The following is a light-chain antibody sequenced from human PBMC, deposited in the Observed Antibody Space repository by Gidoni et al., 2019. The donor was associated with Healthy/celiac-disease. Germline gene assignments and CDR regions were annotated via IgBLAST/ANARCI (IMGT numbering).Light chain of an antibody. Sequence: EIVLTQSPATLSLSPGERATLSCRASQSVSSYLAWYQQKPGQAPRLLIYDASNRATGIPARFSGSGSGTDFTLTICSLEPEDFAVYYCQQRSNWPTFGGGTKVEIK. CDR3: QQRSNWPT. CDR2: DAS. J-gene: IGKJ4*01. V-gene: IGKV3-11*01. CDR1: QSVSSY.